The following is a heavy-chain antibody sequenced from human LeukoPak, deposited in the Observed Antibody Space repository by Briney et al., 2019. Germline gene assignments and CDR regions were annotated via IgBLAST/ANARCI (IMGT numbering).Heavy chain of an antibody. CDR2: IYYSGST. D-gene: IGHD3-22*01. CDR1: GGSISSSSYY. J-gene: IGHJ3*02. CDR3: ARESYYYDSSGYHPHAFDI. Sequence: SETLSLTCTVSGGSISSSSYYWGWIRQPPGTGLEWIGYIYYSGSTNYNPSLKSRVTISVDTSKNQFSLKLSSVTAADTAVYYCARESYYYDSSGYHPHAFDIWGQGTMVTVSS. V-gene: IGHV4-61*01.